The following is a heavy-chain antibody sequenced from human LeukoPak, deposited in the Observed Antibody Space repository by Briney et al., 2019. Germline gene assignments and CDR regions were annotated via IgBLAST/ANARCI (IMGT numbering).Heavy chain of an antibody. V-gene: IGHV4-34*01. J-gene: IGHJ3*02. CDR2: INHSGST. CDR3: ARGRGDYYGSGSYYNYLDAFDI. D-gene: IGHD3-10*01. CDR1: GGSFSGYY. Sequence: SETLSLTCAVYGGSFSGYYWSWIRQPPGKGLEWIGEINHSGSTNYNPSLKSRVTISVDTSKNQFSLKLSSVTAADTAVYYCARGRGDYYGSGSYYNYLDAFDIWGQGTMVTVSS.